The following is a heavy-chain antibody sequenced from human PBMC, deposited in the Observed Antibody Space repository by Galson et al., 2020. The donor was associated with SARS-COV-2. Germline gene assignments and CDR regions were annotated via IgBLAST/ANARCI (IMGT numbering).Heavy chain of an antibody. CDR2: IYYREST. CDR3: ARERYSSSWDYYGMDV. Sequence: SETLSLTCTVSGGSISSYYWSWIRQPPGKGLEWIGNIYYRESTNYNPSLKSRVTISVDTSKNHFSLKVSSVTAADTAVYYCARERYSSSWDYYGMDVWGQGTTVTGSS. D-gene: IGHD6-13*01. CDR1: GGSISSYY. J-gene: IGHJ6*02. V-gene: IGHV4-59*01.